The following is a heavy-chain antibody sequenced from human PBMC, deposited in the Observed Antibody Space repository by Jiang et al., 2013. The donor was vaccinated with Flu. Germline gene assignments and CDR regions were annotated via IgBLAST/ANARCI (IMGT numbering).Heavy chain of an antibody. CDR3: ARDPGDCSGGSCYSRGFDY. J-gene: IGHJ4*02. Sequence: SVSSNSAAWNWIRQSPSRGLEWLGRTYYRSKWYNEYAASVKSRITINPDTSKNQFSLHLNSVTPEDTAVYYCARDPGDCSGGSCYSRGFDYWGQGSLITVSS. D-gene: IGHD2-15*01. CDR2: TYYRSKWYN. V-gene: IGHV6-1*01. CDR1: SVSSNSAA.